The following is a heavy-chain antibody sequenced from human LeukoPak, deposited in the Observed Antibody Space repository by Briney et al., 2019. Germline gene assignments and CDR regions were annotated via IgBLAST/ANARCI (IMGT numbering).Heavy chain of an antibody. V-gene: IGHV3-48*03. CDR1: GFAFSAYE. CDR3: TTLGYHLDS. J-gene: IGHJ4*02. Sequence: GGSLRLSCLASGFAFSAYEMNWVRQAPGKGLEWVSYIAGSDTTTYYADSVKGRSTIFRDNAKNSLYLQMNSLRAEDTALYYCTTLGYHLDSWGQGTLVTVSS. D-gene: IGHD3-22*01. CDR2: IAGSDTTT.